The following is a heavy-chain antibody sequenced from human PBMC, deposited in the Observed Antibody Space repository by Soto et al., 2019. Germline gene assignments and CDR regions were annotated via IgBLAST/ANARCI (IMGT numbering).Heavy chain of an antibody. CDR3: TPEDYYDSSGLGGFDP. CDR2: IRSKANSYAT. D-gene: IGHD3-22*01. V-gene: IGHV3-73*01. CDR1: GSTFSGSA. Sequence: GGSLRLSCAAAGSTFSGSAMHWVRQASGKGLEWVGRIRSKANSYATAYAASVKGRFTISRDDSKNTAYLQMNSLKTEDTAVYYCTPEDYYDSSGLGGFDPWGQGTLVTVSS. J-gene: IGHJ5*02.